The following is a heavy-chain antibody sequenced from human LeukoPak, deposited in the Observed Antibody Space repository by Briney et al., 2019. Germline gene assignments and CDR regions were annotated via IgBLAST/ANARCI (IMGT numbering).Heavy chain of an antibody. J-gene: IGHJ4*02. D-gene: IGHD4-17*01. CDR3: ARGPYGDYLNY. Sequence: SETLSLTCTVSGGSISSGGYWSWIRQHPGKGLEWIGYIYYSGNTYYNPSLKSRVTISVDTSKNQFSLKLSSVTAADTAVYYCARGPYGDYLNYWGQGTLVTVSS. V-gene: IGHV4-31*03. CDR2: IYYSGNT. CDR1: GGSISSGGY.